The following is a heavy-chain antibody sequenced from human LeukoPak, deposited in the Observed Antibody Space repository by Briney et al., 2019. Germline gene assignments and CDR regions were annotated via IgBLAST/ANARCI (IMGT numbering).Heavy chain of an antibody. CDR2: IYYSAST. Sequence: SETLSLTCTVSGGSISSYYWSWIRQPPGKGLEWIGYIYYSASTNYNPSLKSRVTISVDTSKNQFSLKLSSVTAADTAVYYCARHSGGWDLDYWGQGTLVTVSS. CDR1: GGSISSYY. V-gene: IGHV4-59*08. D-gene: IGHD2-15*01. CDR3: ARHSGGWDLDY. J-gene: IGHJ4*02.